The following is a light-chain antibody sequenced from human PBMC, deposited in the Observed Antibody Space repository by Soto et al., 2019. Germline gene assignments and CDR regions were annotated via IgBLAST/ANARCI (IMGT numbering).Light chain of an antibody. V-gene: IGLV1-47*01. Sequence: QSVRTQPPSASGTPGQMVTISCSGSTSNIGPNYVYWYQQLPGTAPKLLIYRNDQRPSGVPDRFSGSKSGTSASLAISGLRSEDEADYYCAAWDDSLSGRVFGTGTKVTVL. CDR3: AAWDDSLSGRV. CDR2: RND. J-gene: IGLJ1*01. CDR1: TSNIGPNY.